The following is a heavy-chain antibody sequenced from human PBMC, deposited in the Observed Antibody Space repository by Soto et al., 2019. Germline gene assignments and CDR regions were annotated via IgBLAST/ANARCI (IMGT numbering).Heavy chain of an antibody. D-gene: IGHD3-16*01. CDR3: AGGDY. CDR2: ISYDGSNK. CDR1: GFTFSSYA. J-gene: IGHJ4*02. Sequence: LRRSWAASGFTFSSYAMHWVRQAPGKGLEWVAVISYDGSNKYYADSVKGRFTISRDNSKNTLYLQMNSLRAEDTAVYYCAGGDYWGQGTLVTVSS. V-gene: IGHV3-30-3*01.